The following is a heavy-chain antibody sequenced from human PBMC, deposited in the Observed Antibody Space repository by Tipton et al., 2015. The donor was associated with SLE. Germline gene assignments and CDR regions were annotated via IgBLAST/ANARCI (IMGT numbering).Heavy chain of an antibody. CDR1: GGSINSYY. V-gene: IGHV4-59*01. Sequence: TLSLTCTVSGGSINSYYWSWIRQPPGKGLEWIGYIYYSGSTNYNPSLKSRVTISVDASKNQFSLKLSSVTAADTAVYYCARDSSGWYDPSVRAFDIWGQGTIVTVSS. CDR3: ARDSSGWYDPSVRAFDI. CDR2: IYYSGST. D-gene: IGHD6-19*01. J-gene: IGHJ3*02.